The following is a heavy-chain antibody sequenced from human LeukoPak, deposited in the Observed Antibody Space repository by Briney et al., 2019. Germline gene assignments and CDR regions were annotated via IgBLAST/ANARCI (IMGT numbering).Heavy chain of an antibody. CDR2: MNPNSGNT. D-gene: IGHD5-12*01. J-gene: IGHJ4*02. V-gene: IGHV1-8*02. Sequence: GSVKVSCKASGYTFTSYGISWVRQATGQGLEWMGWMNPNSGNTGYAQKFQGRVTMTRNTSISTAYMELSSLRSEDTAVYYCARGPPGGYGFDYWGQGTLVTVSS. CDR1: GYTFTSYG. CDR3: ARGPPGGYGFDY.